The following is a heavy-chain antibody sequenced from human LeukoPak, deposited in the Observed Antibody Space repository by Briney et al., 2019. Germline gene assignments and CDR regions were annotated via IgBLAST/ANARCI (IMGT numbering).Heavy chain of an antibody. D-gene: IGHD1-26*01. J-gene: IGHJ4*02. Sequence: GGSLRLSCAASGFTFDDYAMHWVRQAPGKGLEWVSGISWNSGSIGYADSVKGRFTIFRDNAKNSLYLQMNSLRAEDMALYYCAKDIGGDLVGAMTYWGQGTLVTVSS. V-gene: IGHV3-9*03. CDR2: ISWNSGSI. CDR1: GFTFDDYA. CDR3: AKDIGGDLVGAMTY.